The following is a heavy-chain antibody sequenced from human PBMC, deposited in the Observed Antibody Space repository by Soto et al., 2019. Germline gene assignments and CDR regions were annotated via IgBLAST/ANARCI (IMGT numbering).Heavy chain of an antibody. Sequence: GGSLRLSCAASGFTFSSYGMHWVRQAPGKGLEWVAVISYDGSNKYYADSVKGRFTISRDNSKNTLYLQMNSLRAEDTAVYYCATDWNDAQDYFDYWGQGTLVTVSS. CDR3: ATDWNDAQDYFDY. V-gene: IGHV3-30*03. D-gene: IGHD1-1*01. J-gene: IGHJ4*02. CDR2: ISYDGSNK. CDR1: GFTFSSYG.